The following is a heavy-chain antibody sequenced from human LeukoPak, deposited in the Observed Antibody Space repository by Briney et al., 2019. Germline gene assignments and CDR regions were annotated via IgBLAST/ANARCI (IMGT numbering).Heavy chain of an antibody. Sequence: PSETLSLTCTVSGGFISNSNYYWGWIPQPPGKGLDWIGNIYYTGRAYYNPSLNGRVTISVDTSQNQFSLNLNSMTAADTAVYYCVRLYYYDSSRPPLWGPGTLVVVSS. CDR3: VRLYYYDSSRPPL. CDR1: GGFISNSNYY. J-gene: IGHJ4*02. V-gene: IGHV4-39*01. CDR2: IYYTGRA. D-gene: IGHD3-22*01.